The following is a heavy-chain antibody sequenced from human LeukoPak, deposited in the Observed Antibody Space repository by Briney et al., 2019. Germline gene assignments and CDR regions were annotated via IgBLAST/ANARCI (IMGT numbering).Heavy chain of an antibody. CDR3: ARDRSTAARDENYFDY. V-gene: IGHV6-1*01. D-gene: IGHD6-6*01. CDR2: TYYRSKWYN. J-gene: IGHJ4*02. CDR1: GDSVSSNSAA. Sequence: SQTLSLTCAISGDSVSSNSAAWNWIRQSPSRGLEWLGRTYYRSKWYNQYAVSVKSRIIINPDTSKNQFSLQLNSVTPEDTAVNYCARDRSTAARDENYFDYWGRGTLVTVSS.